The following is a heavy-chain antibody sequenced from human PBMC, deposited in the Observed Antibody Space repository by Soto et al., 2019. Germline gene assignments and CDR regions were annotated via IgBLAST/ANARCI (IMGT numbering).Heavy chain of an antibody. Sequence: GGSLRLSCAASGFIFRMYWMHWVRQSPGKGLVWISRIYNDGTYSDYADSVRGRFTISRDNVNDTLYLQMNNLRAEDSGLYYCTRGPRPISTGTGAYWGQGTQVTVSS. CDR1: GFIFRMYW. D-gene: IGHD3-10*01. J-gene: IGHJ4*02. V-gene: IGHV3-74*01. CDR2: IYNDGTYS. CDR3: TRGPRPISTGTGAY.